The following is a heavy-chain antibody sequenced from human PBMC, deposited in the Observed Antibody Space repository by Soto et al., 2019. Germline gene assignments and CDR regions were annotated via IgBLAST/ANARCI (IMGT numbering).Heavy chain of an antibody. Sequence: QVELQESGPGLVKPSQTLSLTCTVAGGSISSGGYCWSWIRQHPGKGLECIGIIHYFRGTHYSPGTYYSTSLSCRITMALSTSKNHFYLKLSYVPAANTVVYYCASHQDCCSGSCYHNYDALDVWGQGTLVTVSS. CDR1: GGSISSGGYC. V-gene: IGHV4-31*03. D-gene: IGHD2-15*01. CDR3: ASHQDCCSGSCYHNYDALDV. J-gene: IGHJ3*01. CDR2: IHYFRGTHYSPGT.